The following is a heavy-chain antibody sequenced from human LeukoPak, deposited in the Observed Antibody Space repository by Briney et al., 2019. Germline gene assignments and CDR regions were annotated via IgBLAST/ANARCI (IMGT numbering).Heavy chain of an antibody. CDR1: GFTFSSYW. J-gene: IGHJ4*02. V-gene: IGHV3-74*01. CDR3: ARGHYYGSSGYYPY. Sequence: GGSLRLSCAASGFTFSSYWMFWVRQAPGKGLVWVSRINTDGSSTTYADSVKGRFTISRDNAKNTLYLQMNSLRAEDTAVYYCARGHYYGSSGYYPYWGQGTLVTVSS. D-gene: IGHD3-22*01. CDR2: INTDGSST.